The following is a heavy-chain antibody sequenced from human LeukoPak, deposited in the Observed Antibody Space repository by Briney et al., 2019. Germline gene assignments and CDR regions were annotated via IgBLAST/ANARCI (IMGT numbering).Heavy chain of an antibody. CDR2: ISSNGGST. V-gene: IGHV3-64D*06. CDR3: VKVALVHYGSGSTPPNYFDY. Sequence: GGSLRLSCSASGFTFSSYAMHWVRQAPGKGLEYVSAISSNGGSTYYADLVKGRFTISRDNSKNTLYLQMSSLRAEDTAVYYCVKVALVHYGSGSTPPNYFDYWGQGTLVTVSS. J-gene: IGHJ4*02. CDR1: GFTFSSYA. D-gene: IGHD3-10*01.